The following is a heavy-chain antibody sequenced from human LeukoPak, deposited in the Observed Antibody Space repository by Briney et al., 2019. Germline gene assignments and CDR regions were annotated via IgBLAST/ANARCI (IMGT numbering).Heavy chain of an antibody. Sequence: GGSLRLSCAASVFTFSSYSMNWVRQAPGKGREGGSSISSSSSYIYYADSVRGRFTISRDNAKNSLYLQMNSVRAEDTAVYYCARDDSGWYDYWGQGTLVTVSS. V-gene: IGHV3-21*01. CDR2: ISSSSSYI. J-gene: IGHJ4*02. CDR3: ARDDSGWYDY. CDR1: VFTFSSYS. D-gene: IGHD6-19*01.